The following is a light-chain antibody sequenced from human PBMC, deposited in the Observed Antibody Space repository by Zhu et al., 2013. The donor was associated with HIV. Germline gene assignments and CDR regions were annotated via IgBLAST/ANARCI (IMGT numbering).Light chain of an antibody. J-gene: IGKJ1*01. Sequence: DIQMSQSPSSLSASVGDRVTITCRASHDIDTYLAWYQQKPGKVPHLLIYYASVLQSGVPSRFSGSGSGTDFTLTISSLQPEDVATYYCHQYGSSPRTFGQGTRVEIK. CDR1: HDIDTY. CDR3: HQYGSSPRT. V-gene: IGKV1-27*01. CDR2: YAS.